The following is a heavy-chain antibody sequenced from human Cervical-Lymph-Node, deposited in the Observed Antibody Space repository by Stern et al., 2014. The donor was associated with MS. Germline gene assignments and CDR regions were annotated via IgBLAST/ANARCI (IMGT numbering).Heavy chain of an antibody. CDR3: ARGVAHGELDY. Sequence: EMKLVESGGGLVQPGGSLRLSCAVSGFTFTTYDMHWVRQTSGKGLEWVSTIDSSGGTFYPASVKGRFTISRDNAKNSFYLQMNSLRAGDTAVYYCARGVAHGELDYWGPGTLVTVSS. D-gene: IGHD4-17*01. V-gene: IGHV3-13*01. CDR2: IDSSGGT. CDR1: GFTFTTYD. J-gene: IGHJ4*02.